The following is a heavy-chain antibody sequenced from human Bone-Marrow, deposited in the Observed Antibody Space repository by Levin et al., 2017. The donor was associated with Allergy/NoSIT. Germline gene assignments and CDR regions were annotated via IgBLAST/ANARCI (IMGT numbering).Heavy chain of an antibody. V-gene: IGHV3-7*01. CDR3: ARDLYSSGVLSYYYYYGMDA. CDR2: IKQDGSEK. Sequence: GGSLRLSCAASGFTFSSYWMSWVRQAPGKGLEWVANIKQDGSEKYYVDSVKGRFTISRDNAKNSLYLQMNSLRAEDTAVYYCARDLYSSGVLSYYYYYGMDAWGQGTTVTVSS. CDR1: GFTFSSYW. D-gene: IGHD6-19*01. J-gene: IGHJ6*02.